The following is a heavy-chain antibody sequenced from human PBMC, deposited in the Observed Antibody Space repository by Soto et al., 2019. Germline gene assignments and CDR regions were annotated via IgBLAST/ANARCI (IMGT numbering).Heavy chain of an antibody. V-gene: IGHV4-30-4*01. D-gene: IGHD6-13*01. Sequence: QVQLQESGPGLVKPSQTLSLTCTVSGGSISSGDYYWSWIRQPPGKGLEWIGYIYYSGRTSYNPSLKSRGTSSXXTSKNHFSLKLSAVTAADTAVYYCARSTGLAADDYWGQGTLVTVSS. CDR1: GGSISSGDYY. CDR3: ARSTGLAADDY. J-gene: IGHJ4*02. CDR2: IYYSGRT.